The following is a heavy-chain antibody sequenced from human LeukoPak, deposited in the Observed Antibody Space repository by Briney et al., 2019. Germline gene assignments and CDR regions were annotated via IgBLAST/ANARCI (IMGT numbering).Heavy chain of an antibody. CDR3: ARDAGGHYGGATILDH. V-gene: IGHV3-7*01. Sequence: GGSLRLSCAASGSTFTSYWMTWVRQAPGKGRELVGNLNQVESETSHAGSVKGRFTPSTDNPTNPASLQLNSLTDDDTAVYFCARDAGGHYGGATILDHWGRGTLVTASS. D-gene: IGHD3-10*01. CDR2: LNQVESET. CDR1: GSTFTSYW. J-gene: IGHJ4*02.